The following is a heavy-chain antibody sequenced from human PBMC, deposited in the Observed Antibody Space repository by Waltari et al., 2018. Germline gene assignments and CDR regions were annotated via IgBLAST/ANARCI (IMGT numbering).Heavy chain of an antibody. CDR3: ARVPDSSGWVDY. J-gene: IGHJ4*02. CDR2: IYHSGST. Sequence: QVQLQESGPGLVKPSETLSLTCAVSGYSISSGYYWGWIRQPPGKGLEWIGSIYHSGSTYYNPSLKRRVTISVDTSKNQFSLKLSSVTAADTAVYYFARVPDSSGWVDYWGQGTLVTVSS. D-gene: IGHD3-22*01. V-gene: IGHV4-38-2*01. CDR1: GYSISSGYY.